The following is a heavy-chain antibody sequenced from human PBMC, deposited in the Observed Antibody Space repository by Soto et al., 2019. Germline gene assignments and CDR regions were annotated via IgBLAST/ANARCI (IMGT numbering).Heavy chain of an antibody. Sequence: ASVKVSCKASGYTFTGYYMHWVRQAPGQGLEWMGWINPNSGGTNYAQKFQGRVTMTRDTSISTAYMDLSRRRSDDTAVYYCAAARITMIVVVSPYWYFDLWGRGTLVTVS. D-gene: IGHD3-22*01. J-gene: IGHJ2*01. CDR2: INPNSGGT. V-gene: IGHV1-2*02. CDR3: AAARITMIVVVSPYWYFDL. CDR1: GYTFTGYY.